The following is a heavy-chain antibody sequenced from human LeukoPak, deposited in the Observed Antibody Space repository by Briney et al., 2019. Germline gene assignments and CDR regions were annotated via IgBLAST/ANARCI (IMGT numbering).Heavy chain of an antibody. CDR2: ISGSGGST. CDR3: AKDLLGYGDYGPVDY. D-gene: IGHD4-17*01. J-gene: IGHJ4*02. Sequence: GGPLRLSCAASGFTFSSYAMSWVRQAPGKGLEWVSAISGSGGSTYYADSVKGRFTISRDNSKNTLYLQMNSLRAEDTAVYYCAKDLLGYGDYGPVDYWGQGTLVTVSS. CDR1: GFTFSSYA. V-gene: IGHV3-23*01.